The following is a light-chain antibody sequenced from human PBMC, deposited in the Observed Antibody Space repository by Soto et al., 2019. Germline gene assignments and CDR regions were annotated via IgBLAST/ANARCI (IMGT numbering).Light chain of an antibody. CDR3: SSYTSSSLV. J-gene: IGLJ2*01. Sequence: QSALAQPASVSGSPGQSITISCTGTSSDVGGYNYVSWYQQHPGKAPKLMIYEVSNRPSGVSNRFSGSKSGNTASLTISGLQAEDEADYYCSSYTSSSLVFGGGTQLTV. CDR2: EVS. CDR1: SSDVGGYNY. V-gene: IGLV2-14*01.